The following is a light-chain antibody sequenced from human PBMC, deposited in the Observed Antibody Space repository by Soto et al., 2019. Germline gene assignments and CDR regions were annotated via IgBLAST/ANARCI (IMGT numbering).Light chain of an antibody. V-gene: IGKV1-39*01. Sequence: DIQMTQSPSSLSASVGDRVTITCRASQSISNYLNWYQQKPGKAPKLLIYTASSLQSGVPSRFSGTAAVTDFTRTISNLQPEDFATYYCRQSYSTPTFGQGTKLEIK. CDR1: QSISNY. CDR2: TAS. CDR3: RQSYSTPT. J-gene: IGKJ2*01.